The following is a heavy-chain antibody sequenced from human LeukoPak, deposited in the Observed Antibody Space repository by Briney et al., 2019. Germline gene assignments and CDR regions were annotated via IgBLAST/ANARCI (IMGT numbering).Heavy chain of an antibody. CDR3: ARGTHYYGSGSFRQGDASAI. CDR1: GGSISSYY. CDR2: IYYSRST. J-gene: IGHJ3*02. V-gene: IGHV4-59*01. D-gene: IGHD3-10*01. Sequence: SGTLSLTCTVSGGSISSYYWSWIRQPPGKGLEWRGYIYYSRSTNYTPSLKSRVTISAATPKNPFSLQLSSVTAAETAVYYCARGTHYYGSGSFRQGDASAICGQGTMVTVS.